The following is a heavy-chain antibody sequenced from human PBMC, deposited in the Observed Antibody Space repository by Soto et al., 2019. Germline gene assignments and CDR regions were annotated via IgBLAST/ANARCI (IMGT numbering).Heavy chain of an antibody. CDR1: GDTFSSDG. CDR2: ISAYNGNT. D-gene: IGHD6-13*01. J-gene: IGHJ4*02. V-gene: IGHV1-18*01. CDR3: ARNLGQQLVDY. Sequence: QVQLVQSGAEVKKPGASVTVSCKASGDTFSSDGISWVRQPPGQGLEWMGWISAYNGNTNYAQKLQGRVTMTTDTSTSTAYMEMRSLRSDDTAVYYCARNLGQQLVDYWGQGPLVTVSS.